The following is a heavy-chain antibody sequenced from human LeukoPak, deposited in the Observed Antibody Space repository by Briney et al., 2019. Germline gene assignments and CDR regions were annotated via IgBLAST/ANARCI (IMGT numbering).Heavy chain of an antibody. V-gene: IGHV3-11*01. Sequence: GGALRLSCAASGFTFTDYYMSWIRQAPGKGLEGVSYISSSGSTIYYADSVKGRFTISRDNAKNSLYLQMNSLRAEDTAVYYCAREEYGDYVLIDYWGQGTLVTVSS. CDR2: ISSSGSTI. J-gene: IGHJ4*02. CDR1: GFTFTDYY. D-gene: IGHD4-17*01. CDR3: AREEYGDYVLIDY.